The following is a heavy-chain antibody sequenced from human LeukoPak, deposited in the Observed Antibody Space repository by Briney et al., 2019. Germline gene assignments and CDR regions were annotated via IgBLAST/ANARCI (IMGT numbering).Heavy chain of an antibody. CDR3: ARSYGRLYYYYGMDV. J-gene: IGHJ6*04. CDR1: GYTFSAYD. Sequence: GASVKVSCKTSGYTFSAYDVTWVRQAPGQGLEWMGGIIPIFGTASYAQKFQGRVTITADESTSTAYMELSSLRSEDTAVYYCARSYGRLYYYYGMDVWGKGTTVTVSS. CDR2: IIPIFGTA. D-gene: IGHD4-17*01. V-gene: IGHV1-69*13.